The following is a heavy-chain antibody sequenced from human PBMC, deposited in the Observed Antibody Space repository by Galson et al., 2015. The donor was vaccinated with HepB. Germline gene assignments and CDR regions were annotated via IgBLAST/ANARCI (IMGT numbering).Heavy chain of an antibody. CDR2: ISGSGGST. J-gene: IGHJ4*02. D-gene: IGHD3-22*01. V-gene: IGHV3-23*01. Sequence: SLRLSCAASGFTFSSYATSWVRQAPGKGLEWVSAISGSGGSTYYADSVKGRFTISRDNSKNTLYLQMNSLRAEDTAVYYCAKDLGGSSGHLGGYWGQGTLVTVSS. CDR1: GFTFSSYA. CDR3: AKDLGGSSGHLGGY.